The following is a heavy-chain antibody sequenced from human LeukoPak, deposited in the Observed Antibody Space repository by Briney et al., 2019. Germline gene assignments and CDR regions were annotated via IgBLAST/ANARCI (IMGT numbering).Heavy chain of an antibody. V-gene: IGHV1-8*01. CDR2: MNPNSGNT. Sequence: APVKVSCKASGYTFTSYDINWVRQATGQGLEWMGWMNPNSGNTGYAQKFQGRVTMTRNTSISTAYMELSSLRSEDTAVYYCARGRRGSGSYYHDYWGQGTLVTVSS. CDR3: ARGRRGSGSYYHDY. CDR1: GYTFTSYD. D-gene: IGHD3-10*01. J-gene: IGHJ4*02.